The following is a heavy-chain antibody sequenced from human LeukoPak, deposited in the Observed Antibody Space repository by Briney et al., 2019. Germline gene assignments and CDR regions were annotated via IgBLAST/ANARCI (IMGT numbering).Heavy chain of an antibody. CDR2: IYHSGST. CDR1: GGSISSGGYS. V-gene: IGHV4-30-2*01. D-gene: IGHD1-20*01. Sequence: SETLSLTCAVSGGSISSGGYSWSWIRQPPGKGLEWIGYIYHSGSTYYNPSLKSRVTISVDRSKNQFSLKLSSVTAADTAVYYCAGEDITGPVSWGQGTLVTVSS. CDR3: AGEDITGPVS. J-gene: IGHJ5*02.